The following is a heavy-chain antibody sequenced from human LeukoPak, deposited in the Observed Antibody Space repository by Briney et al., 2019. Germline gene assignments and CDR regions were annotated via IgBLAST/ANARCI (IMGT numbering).Heavy chain of an antibody. CDR3: ARSLNPLRAYYYYGMDV. Sequence: GGSLRLSCAASGFTVSRKYMSWVRQAPGKGLEWVSFIYSGGSTHYADSVKGRFTISRDNSKNTLYLQMNSLRAEDTAVYYCARSLNPLRAYYYYGMDVWGQGTTVTVSS. CDR1: GFTVSRKY. J-gene: IGHJ6*02. V-gene: IGHV3-53*01. CDR2: IYSGGST.